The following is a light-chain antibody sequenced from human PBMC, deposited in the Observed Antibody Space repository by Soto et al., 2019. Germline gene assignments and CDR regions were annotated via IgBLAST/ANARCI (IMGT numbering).Light chain of an antibody. CDR1: QSISGW. V-gene: IGKV1-5*03. J-gene: IGKJ2*01. Sequence: DIQMTQSPSTLSAYVGDRVTIACRASQSISGWLAWYQQKPGKPPNLLIYEASTLESGVPSRFSGSGSGTEFTLTISSLQPDDFVTYYCQQYNMYPYTFGQGTKVDIK. CDR3: QQYNMYPYT. CDR2: EAS.